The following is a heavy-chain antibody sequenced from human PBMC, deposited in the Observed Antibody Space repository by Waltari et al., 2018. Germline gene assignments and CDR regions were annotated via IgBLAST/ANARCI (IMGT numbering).Heavy chain of an antibody. CDR1: GFTVSSYA. J-gene: IGHJ4*02. Sequence: EAQLWESGGGLVQPGGSLRVSCAASGFTVSSYAMSWVRQAPGKGLEWVSEISGNGSNTYYADSVKGRFTISKDNSKNILYLQMDSLRAEDTAVYYCARDGYNWIAFDVWGQGVLVTVSS. D-gene: IGHD5-12*01. CDR3: ARDGYNWIAFDV. CDR2: ISGNGSNT. V-gene: IGHV3-23*01.